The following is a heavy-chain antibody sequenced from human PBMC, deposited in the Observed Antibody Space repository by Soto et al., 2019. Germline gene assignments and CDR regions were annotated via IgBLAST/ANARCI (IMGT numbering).Heavy chain of an antibody. CDR2: ISGSGGST. J-gene: IGHJ4*02. CDR3: AKIVAVYSGSYYFDY. CDR1: GFTFSSYA. D-gene: IGHD1-26*01. Sequence: PGGSLRFSCAASGFTFSSYAMSWVRQAPGKGLEWVSAISGSGGSTYYADSVKGRFTISRDNSKNTLHLQMNSLRAEDTAVYYCAKIVAVYSGSYYFDYWGQGTLVTVSS. V-gene: IGHV3-23*01.